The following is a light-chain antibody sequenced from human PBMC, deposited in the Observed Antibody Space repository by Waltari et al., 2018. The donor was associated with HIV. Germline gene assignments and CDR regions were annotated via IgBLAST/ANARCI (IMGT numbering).Light chain of an antibody. J-gene: IGKJ1*01. CDR1: QGISIY. CDR2: TAS. Sequence: DIQMTQSPSSLSASVGDRVTITCRASQGISIYLAWYQQKQGKVPKLLIYTASTLHPGVPSRFSGSGSGTDFTLTISSLQPEDVSTYYCQNYNSAPLTFGPGTKVEIK. CDR3: QNYNSAPLT. V-gene: IGKV1-27*01.